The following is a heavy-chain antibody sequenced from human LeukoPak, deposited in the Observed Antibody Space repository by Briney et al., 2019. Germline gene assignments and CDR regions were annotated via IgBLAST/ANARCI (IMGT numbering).Heavy chain of an antibody. V-gene: IGHV4-34*01. J-gene: IGHJ4*02. CDR2: INHSGST. Sequence: SETLSLTCAVYGGSFSGYYWSWIRQPPGKGLEWIGEINHSGSTNYNPSLKSRVTISVDTSKNQFSLKLSSVTAADTAVYYCARSWAADFDYWGQGTLVTVSS. CDR3: ARSWAADFDY. D-gene: IGHD3-16*01. CDR1: GGSFSGYY.